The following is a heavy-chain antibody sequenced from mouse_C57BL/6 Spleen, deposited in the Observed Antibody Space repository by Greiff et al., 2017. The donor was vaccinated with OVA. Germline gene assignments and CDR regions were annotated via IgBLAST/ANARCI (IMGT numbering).Heavy chain of an antibody. J-gene: IGHJ2*01. D-gene: IGHD3-3*01. V-gene: IGHV5-17*01. CDR2: ISSGSSTI. CDR3: GRRGGTGYFDY. Sequence: EVKLEESGGGLVKPGGSLKLSCAASGFTFSDYGMHWVRQAPEKGLEWVAYISSGSSTIYYADTVKGRFTISRDNAKNTLFLQMTSLRSEDTAMYYCGRRGGTGYFDYWGQGTTLTVSS. CDR1: GFTFSDYG.